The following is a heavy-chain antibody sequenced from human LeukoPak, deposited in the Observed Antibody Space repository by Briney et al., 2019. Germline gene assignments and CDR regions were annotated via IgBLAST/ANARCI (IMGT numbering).Heavy chain of an antibody. V-gene: IGHV3-7*01. CDR2: IKQDGSEK. J-gene: IGHJ6*02. Sequence: GGSLRLSCAVSGFTFSSYWMRWVRQAPGKGREGVANIKQDGSEKYYVDSVRGRFTISRDNAKNSLYLQMNSLRAEDTAVYYCARDHCSSTSCYDYGMDVWGQGTTVTVSS. D-gene: IGHD2-2*01. CDR1: GFTFSSYW. CDR3: ARDHCSSTSCYDYGMDV.